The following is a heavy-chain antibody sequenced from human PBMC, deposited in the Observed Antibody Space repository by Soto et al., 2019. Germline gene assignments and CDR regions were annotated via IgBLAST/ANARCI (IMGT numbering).Heavy chain of an antibody. Sequence: SETLSLTCTVSGGSISSSSYYWGWIRQPLGKGLEWIGYISSSGSTYYNPSLKSRVTISVDTSKNQFSLKLSSVTAADTAVYYCARDRPDYDFWSGSKPYYYGMDVWGQGTTVTVSS. D-gene: IGHD3-3*01. V-gene: IGHV4-39*07. CDR1: GGSISSSSYY. J-gene: IGHJ6*02. CDR3: ARDRPDYDFWSGSKPYYYGMDV. CDR2: ISSSGST.